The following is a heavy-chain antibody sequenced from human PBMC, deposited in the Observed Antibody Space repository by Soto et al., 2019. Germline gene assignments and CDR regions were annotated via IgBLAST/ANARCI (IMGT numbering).Heavy chain of an antibody. V-gene: IGHV4-59*01. Sequence: QVQLQESGPGLVKPSETLSLTCTVSGASIRSTYWSWIRQSPGKGLEWIGYIYYSGTTNYNPSLKNRVTISVDTSKNQLSLNLTSVTAADTAVYYCARTPFSLTLGTDLHYFDSWGQGTLVTVSS. D-gene: IGHD3-9*01. CDR3: ARTPFSLTLGTDLHYFDS. CDR2: IYYSGTT. CDR1: GASIRSTY. J-gene: IGHJ4*02.